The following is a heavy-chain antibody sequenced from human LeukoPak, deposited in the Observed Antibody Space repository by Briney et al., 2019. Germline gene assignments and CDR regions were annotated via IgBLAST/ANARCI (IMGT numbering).Heavy chain of an antibody. V-gene: IGHV1-2*02. CDR2: INPDSGGT. Sequence: GASVKVSCKASGYIFTDYYIHWVRQAPGQGLEWMGWINPDSGGTSYAQKFQGRVTMTRDTSISTVYVELSRLRSDDTAVYYCARSDSYTWFDPWGQGTLVTVSS. J-gene: IGHJ5*02. D-gene: IGHD2-15*01. CDR3: ARSDSYTWFDP. CDR1: GYIFTDYY.